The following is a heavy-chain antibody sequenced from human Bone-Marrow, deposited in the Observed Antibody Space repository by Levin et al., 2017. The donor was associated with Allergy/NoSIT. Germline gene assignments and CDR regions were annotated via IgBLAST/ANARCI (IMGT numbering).Heavy chain of an antibody. CDR3: STEGGHGSGGSCYLRPFYYGMDV. J-gene: IGHJ6*02. V-gene: IGHV3-15*01. Sequence: GESLKISCAASGFNFTNAWMSWVRQAPGKGLEWVGRIKSRNDGGTTDYAAPVKGRFIISKDVSKNTLYLQMNSLKTQDTAVYYCSTEGGHGSGGSCYLRPFYYGMDVWGQGPTVTVSS. D-gene: IGHD2-15*01. CDR1: GFNFTNAW. CDR2: IKSRNDGGTT.